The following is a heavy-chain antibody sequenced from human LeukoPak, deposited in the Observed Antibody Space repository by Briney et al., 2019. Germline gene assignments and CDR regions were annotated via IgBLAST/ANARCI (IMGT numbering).Heavy chain of an antibody. D-gene: IGHD6-19*01. CDR3: ARDRQWLGGDY. Sequence: ASVKVSCKASGYTFTSYAMNWVRQAPGQGLEWMGWINPNSGGTNYAQKFQGRVTMTRDTSISTAYMELSRLRSEDTAVYYCARDRQWLGGDYWGQGTLVTVSS. CDR2: INPNSGGT. V-gene: IGHV1-2*02. CDR1: GYTFTSYA. J-gene: IGHJ4*02.